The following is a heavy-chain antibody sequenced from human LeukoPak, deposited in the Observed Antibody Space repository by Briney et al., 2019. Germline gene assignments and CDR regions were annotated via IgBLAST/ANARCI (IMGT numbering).Heavy chain of an antibody. CDR1: GFTFSSYA. V-gene: IGHV3-30*02. CDR3: AKGTSSSWYAIDY. J-gene: IGHJ4*02. CDR2: IRYDGSQK. D-gene: IGHD6-13*01. Sequence: GGSLRLSCAASGFTFSSYAIHWVRQVPGKRVEWVAFIRYDGSQKYYADSVKGRFTISRDNSKNTLYLQMNRLRVEDTAVYYCAKGTSSSWYAIDYWGQGTLVTVSS.